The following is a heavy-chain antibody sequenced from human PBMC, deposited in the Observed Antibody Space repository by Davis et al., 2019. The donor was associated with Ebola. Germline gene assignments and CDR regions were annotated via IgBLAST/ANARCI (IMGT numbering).Heavy chain of an antibody. CDR3: AREMGIAVS. V-gene: IGHV3-30*03. CDR1: GFSFRSYG. J-gene: IGHJ4*02. CDR2: VSFDGSNK. D-gene: IGHD6-19*01. Sequence: GESLKISCAVSGFSFRSYGMHWVRQAPGKGLEWVAVVSFDGSNKYYADSVKGRLTISRDNSKNTLYLQMNSLRAEDTAVYYCAREMGIAVSWGQGTLVTVSS.